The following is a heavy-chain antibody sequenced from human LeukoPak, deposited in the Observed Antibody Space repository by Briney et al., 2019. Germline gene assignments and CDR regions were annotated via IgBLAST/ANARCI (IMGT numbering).Heavy chain of an antibody. CDR2: INKDGSST. Sequence: PGGSLRLSCAASGFTFSSYWMYWVRQAPGKGLVWVSRINKDGSSTSYADSVKGRFTISRDNAKNTLYLQMNSLRAEDTAVYYCARVAPDWYFDLWGRGTLVTVSS. CDR3: ARVAPDWYFDL. J-gene: IGHJ2*01. V-gene: IGHV3-74*01. CDR1: GFTFSSYW.